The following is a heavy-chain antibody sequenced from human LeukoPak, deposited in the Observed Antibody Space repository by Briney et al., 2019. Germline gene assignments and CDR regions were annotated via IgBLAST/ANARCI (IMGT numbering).Heavy chain of an antibody. V-gene: IGHV3-30*04. CDR3: AREGIAVALDY. CDR1: GFTFSSYA. Sequence: GRSVRLSCAASGFTFSSYAMHWVRQAPGKGLEWVAVISYDGSNKYYADSVKGRFTISRDNSKNTLYLQMNSLRAEDTAVYYCAREGIAVALDYWGQGTLVTVSS. J-gene: IGHJ4*02. D-gene: IGHD6-19*01. CDR2: ISYDGSNK.